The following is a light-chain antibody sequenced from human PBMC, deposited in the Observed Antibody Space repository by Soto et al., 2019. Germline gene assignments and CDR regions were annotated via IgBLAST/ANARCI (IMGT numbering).Light chain of an antibody. CDR2: GAS. V-gene: IGKV3-15*01. CDR1: QSVSSN. Sequence: EIVMTQSPATLSVSPGERATLSCRASQSVSSNLAWYQQKPGQAPRLLIYGASTRATGIPARFSGSGSGTEFTLTISSLQSEDFALYYCQHYNNWPTITFGPGTRLEIK. J-gene: IGKJ5*01. CDR3: QHYNNWPTIT.